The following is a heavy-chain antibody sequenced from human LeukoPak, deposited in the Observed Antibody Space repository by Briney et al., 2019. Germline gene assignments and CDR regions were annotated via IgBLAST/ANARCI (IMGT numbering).Heavy chain of an antibody. Sequence: SGGSLRLSCEASGFTFSSYEMNWVRQAPGKGLEWVSYISSSGSTIYYADSVKGRFTISRDNAKNSLHLQMNSLRAEDTAVYYCAREGVVSDYYFDYWGQGTLVTVSS. D-gene: IGHD2-15*01. CDR3: AREGVVSDYYFDY. CDR1: GFTFSSYE. V-gene: IGHV3-48*03. CDR2: ISSSGSTI. J-gene: IGHJ4*02.